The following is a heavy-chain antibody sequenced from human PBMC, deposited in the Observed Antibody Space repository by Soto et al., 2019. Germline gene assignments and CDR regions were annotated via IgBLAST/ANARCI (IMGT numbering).Heavy chain of an antibody. D-gene: IGHD3-16*02. CDR1: GYTFTSYG. CDR3: ARDGGDYIWGSYRPQGSFDY. CDR2: ISAYNGNT. J-gene: IGHJ4*02. Sequence: QVQLVQSGAEVKKPGASVKVSCKASGYTFTSYGISWVRQAPGQGLEWMGWISAYNGNTNYAQKLQGRVTMTTDTSTRTAYMELRSLRSDDTAVYYCARDGGDYIWGSYRPQGSFDYWGQGTLVTVSS. V-gene: IGHV1-18*01.